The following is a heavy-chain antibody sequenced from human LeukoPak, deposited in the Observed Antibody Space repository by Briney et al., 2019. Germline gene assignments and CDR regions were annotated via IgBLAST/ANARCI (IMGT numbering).Heavy chain of an antibody. J-gene: IGHJ5*02. CDR3: ARARSPSSGYLLRDHNWFDP. D-gene: IGHD3-22*01. CDR2: IIPIFGTA. Sequence: SVKVSCKASGGTFSSYAISWVRQAPGQGLEWMGGIIPIFGTANYAQKFQGRVTITADESTSTAYMELSSLRSEDTAVYYCARARSPSSGYLLRDHNWFDPWGQGTLVTVSS. CDR1: GGTFSSYA. V-gene: IGHV1-69*13.